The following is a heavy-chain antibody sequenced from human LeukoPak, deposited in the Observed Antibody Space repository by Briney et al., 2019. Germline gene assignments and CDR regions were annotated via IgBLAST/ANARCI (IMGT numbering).Heavy chain of an antibody. CDR2: INSDGRTT. D-gene: IGHD6-13*01. CDR1: GFTFSSYW. CDR3: ARDLEPAAAGPGGY. V-gene: IGHV3-74*01. J-gene: IGHJ4*02. Sequence: QPGGSLRLSCAASGFTFSSYWMHWVRQAPGKGLVWVPRINSDGRTTDYADSVKGRFTISRDNAKNTLYLQMNSLRAEDTAVYYCARDLEPAAAGPGGYWGQGTLVTVSS.